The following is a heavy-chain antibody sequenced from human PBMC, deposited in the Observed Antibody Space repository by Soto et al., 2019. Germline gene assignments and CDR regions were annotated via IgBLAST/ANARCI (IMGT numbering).Heavy chain of an antibody. CDR1: GGTFSSYA. D-gene: IGHD4-17*01. CDR3: ASRGPHDYGDYTMDY. CDR2: IIPIFGTA. Sequence: ASVKVSCKASGGTFSSYAISWVRQAPGQGLEWMGGIIPIFGTANYAQKFQGRVTITADESTSTAYMELSSLRSEDTAVYYCASRGPHDYGDYTMDYWGQGTLVTVSS. V-gene: IGHV1-69*13. J-gene: IGHJ4*02.